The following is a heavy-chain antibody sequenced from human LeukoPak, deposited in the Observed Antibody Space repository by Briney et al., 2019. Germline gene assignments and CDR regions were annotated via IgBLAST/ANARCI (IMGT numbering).Heavy chain of an antibody. J-gene: IGHJ4*02. V-gene: IGHV1-24*01. Sequence: ASVKVSCKVSVYTLTELSMHWVRQAPGKGLEWMGGFDPEDGETIYAQKFQGRVTMTEDTSTDTAYMELSSLRSEDTAVYFCARDREYSYDSSGYWGPVFWGQGTLVTVSS. D-gene: IGHD3-22*01. CDR3: ARDREYSYDSSGYWGPVF. CDR2: FDPEDGET. CDR1: VYTLTELS.